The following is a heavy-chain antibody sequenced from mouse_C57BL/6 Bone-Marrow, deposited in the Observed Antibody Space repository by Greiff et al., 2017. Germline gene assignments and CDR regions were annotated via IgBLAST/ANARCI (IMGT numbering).Heavy chain of an antibody. Sequence: EVHLVESGGGLVKPGGSLKLSCAASGFTFSDYGMHWVRQAPEKGLEWVAYISSGSSTIYYADTVKGRFTISRDNAKNTLFLQMTSLRSEVTAMYYCAITTIPYWYFDVWGTGTTVTVSS. D-gene: IGHD1-1*01. CDR2: ISSGSSTI. CDR3: AITTIPYWYFDV. J-gene: IGHJ1*03. CDR1: GFTFSDYG. V-gene: IGHV5-17*01.